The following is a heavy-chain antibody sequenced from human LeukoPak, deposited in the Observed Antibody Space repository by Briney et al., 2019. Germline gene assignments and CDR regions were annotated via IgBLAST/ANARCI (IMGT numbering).Heavy chain of an antibody. V-gene: IGHV1-2*02. D-gene: IGHD3-16*02. J-gene: IGHJ4*02. CDR3: VRVVYVWGSYHYFDY. CDR1: GYTFTGYY. CDR2: INHNSSGQ. Sequence: SVTVSGKASGYTFTGYYMHWVRQAPGQGLEWMGFINHNSSGQNYAQKFQGRVTMTRDTYISTAYMEMSRLRSDDTAVYYCVRVVYVWGSYHYFDYWGQGTLVTVSS.